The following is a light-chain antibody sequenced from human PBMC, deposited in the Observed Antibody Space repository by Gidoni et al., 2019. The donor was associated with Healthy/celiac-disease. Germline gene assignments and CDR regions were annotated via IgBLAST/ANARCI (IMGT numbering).Light chain of an antibody. CDR1: QSVLYSSNHKNY. J-gene: IGKJ4*01. V-gene: IGKV4-1*01. CDR2: WAS. CDR3: QQYYSTLLT. Sequence: DIVMTQSPDTLAVSLGERATINCKSSQSVLYSSNHKNYLAWYQQKPGQPPKLLIYWASTRESGVPDRFSGSGSGIDFTLTISSLQAEDVAVYYCQQYYSTLLTFGGGTKVEIK.